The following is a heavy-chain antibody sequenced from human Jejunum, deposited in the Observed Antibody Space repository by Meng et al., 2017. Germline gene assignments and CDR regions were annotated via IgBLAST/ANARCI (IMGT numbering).Heavy chain of an antibody. CDR2: IYKEDSP. CDR1: GFTVSRDY. Sequence: GESLKISCAASGFTVSRDYMTWVRQAPGKGLEWVSVIYKEDSPNYADSVKGRFTISRDNSKTTVYLQMNSLRVEDTAVYYCARDPELPNGLHVWGQGTTVTVSS. D-gene: IGHD2-15*01. CDR3: ARDPELPNGLHV. V-gene: IGHV3-66*02. J-gene: IGHJ6*02.